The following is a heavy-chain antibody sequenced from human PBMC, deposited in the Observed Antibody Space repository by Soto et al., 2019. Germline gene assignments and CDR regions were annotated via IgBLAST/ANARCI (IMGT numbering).Heavy chain of an antibody. D-gene: IGHD5-12*01. V-gene: IGHV3-23*01. CDR2: ISGSGGST. CDR3: AKNMGRGWLQSPIDY. CDR1: GFTFSSYA. Sequence: GGSLRLSCAASGFTFSSYAMSWVRQAPGKGLEWVSAISGSGGSTYYADSVKGRFTISRDNSKNTLYLQMNSLRAEDTAVYYCAKNMGRGWLQSPIDYWGQGTLVTVSS. J-gene: IGHJ4*02.